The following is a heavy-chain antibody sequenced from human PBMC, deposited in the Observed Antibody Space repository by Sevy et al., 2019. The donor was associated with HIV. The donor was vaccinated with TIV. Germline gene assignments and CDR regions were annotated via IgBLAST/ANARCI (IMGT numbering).Heavy chain of an antibody. D-gene: IGHD5-18*01. CDR1: GFTFSSYA. J-gene: IGHJ5*02. CDR3: TKGYSYGSFDN. V-gene: IGHV3-30-3*01. CDR2: ISYDGSNK. Sequence: GGSLRLSCAASGFTFSSYAMHWVRQAPGKGLEWVAVISYDGSNKYYADSVKGRFTISRDNAKNSLYLQMSSLRTEDTAFYYCTKGYSYGSFDNWGQGTLVTVSS.